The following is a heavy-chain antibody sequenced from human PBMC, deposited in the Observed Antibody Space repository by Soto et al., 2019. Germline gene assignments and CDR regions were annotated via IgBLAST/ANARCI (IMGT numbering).Heavy chain of an antibody. CDR2: ISPHNGKT. D-gene: IGHD4-4*01. CDR3: ARDSSNYFDY. CDR1: GYTFVTYY. V-gene: IGHV1-18*01. J-gene: IGHJ4*02. Sequence: QVQLVQSGGEVQKPGASVKVSCKTSGYTFVTYYISWLRQAPGQGIEWMGWISPHNGKTNYIQSLQGRVTMTADTSTGTAYLELMSLQSNDTAVYFCARDSSNYFDYWGQGTLVTVSS.